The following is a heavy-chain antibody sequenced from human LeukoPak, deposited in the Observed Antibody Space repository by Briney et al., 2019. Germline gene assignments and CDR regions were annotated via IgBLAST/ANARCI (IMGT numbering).Heavy chain of an antibody. CDR3: ATRPLKDGGLTPFDY. CDR1: GYTLTELS. D-gene: IGHD4-23*01. CDR2: FDPEDGET. Sequence: ASVKVSCKVSGYTLTELSMHWVRQAPGKGLEWMGGFDPEDGETIYAQKFQGRVTMTEDTSTDTAYMELSSLRSEDTAVYYCATRPLKDGGLTPFDYWGQGTLVTVSS. V-gene: IGHV1-24*01. J-gene: IGHJ4*02.